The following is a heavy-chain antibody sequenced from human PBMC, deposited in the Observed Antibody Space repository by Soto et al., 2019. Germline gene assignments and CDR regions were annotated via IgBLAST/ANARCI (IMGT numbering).Heavy chain of an antibody. CDR1: CFTFSSYC. V-gene: IGHV1-18*01. Sequence: GASVKVSCKASCFTFSSYCISWVRQAPGQRLEWEAWISSYNGNTTYAQKLQGRVTVTTDTSTSTAYMELRSLRSDDTAVYYCARGGGRLGYCSTTSCSLNAFDIWGQGTMVTVSS. J-gene: IGHJ3*02. CDR3: ARGGGRLGYCSTTSCSLNAFDI. CDR2: ISSYNGNT. D-gene: IGHD2-2*01.